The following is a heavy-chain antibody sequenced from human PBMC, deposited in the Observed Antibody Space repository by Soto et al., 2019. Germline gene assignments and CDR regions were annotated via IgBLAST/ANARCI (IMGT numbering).Heavy chain of an antibody. D-gene: IGHD6-13*01. Sequence: GASLKIACKGSGYSFTSYLIGWVRQMPGKGLEWMGIIYPGDSDTRYSPSFHSHVTISADKSISTAYLQRSSLKASDTAMYYCARGTGYSSSWAAVDPWGQGTLVTVSS. CDR1: GYSFTSYL. V-gene: IGHV5-51*01. CDR2: IYPGDSDT. J-gene: IGHJ5*02. CDR3: ARGTGYSSSWAAVDP.